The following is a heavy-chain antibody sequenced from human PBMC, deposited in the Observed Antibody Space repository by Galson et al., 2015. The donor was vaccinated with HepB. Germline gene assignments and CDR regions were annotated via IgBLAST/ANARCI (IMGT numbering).Heavy chain of an antibody. D-gene: IGHD4/OR15-4a*01. J-gene: IGHJ4*02. CDR2: LNSEGGDT. CDR3: VRGAPLDF. CDR1: GFTFSSSW. V-gene: IGHV3-74*01. Sequence: SLRLSCAASGFTFSSSWMNWVRHVPGKGLVWVSRLNSEGGDTSYADSVKGRFTISRDNAKNTLYLEMNSLRVDDTAVYYCVRGAPLDFWGQGTLVTVSS.